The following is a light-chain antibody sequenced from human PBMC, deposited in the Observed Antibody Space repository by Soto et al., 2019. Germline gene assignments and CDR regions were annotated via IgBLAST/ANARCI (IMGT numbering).Light chain of an antibody. CDR3: QQYAGPPFS. CDR2: GAS. V-gene: IGKV3-20*01. CDR1: HSVSYNC. Sequence: DIVLTQSPGTLSLSPGERATLSCRASHSVSYNCLAWYQQKPGQAPRLLIYGASNRATGIPDRFSGSGSGTDFTLTISRLDPEDFAVYSCQQYAGPPFSFGQGTKLEIK. J-gene: IGKJ2*03.